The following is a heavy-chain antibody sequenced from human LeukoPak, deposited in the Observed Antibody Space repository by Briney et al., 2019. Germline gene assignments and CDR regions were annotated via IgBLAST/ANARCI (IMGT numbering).Heavy chain of an antibody. CDR1: GGSISSSSYY. D-gene: IGHD3-22*01. Sequence: SETLSLTCTVSGGSISSSSYYWGWIRQPPGKGLEWIGSIYYSGSTYYNPSLKSRVTISVDTSKNQFSLKLSSVTAADTAVYYCARRYLAYYYDSSGYSKLYYFDYWGQGTLVTVSS. V-gene: IGHV4-39*01. CDR3: ARRYLAYYYDSSGYSKLYYFDY. CDR2: IYYSGST. J-gene: IGHJ4*02.